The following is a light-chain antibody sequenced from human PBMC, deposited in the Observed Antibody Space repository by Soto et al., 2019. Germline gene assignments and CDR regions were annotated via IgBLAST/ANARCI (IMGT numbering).Light chain of an antibody. V-gene: IGLV2-14*01. CDR1: SSDIGGYNY. Sequence: QSALTQRASGSGSPGQSITSSCTGASSDIGGYNYVSWYQHHPGKAPKLLIYEVINRPSGVSNRFSGSKSGKTASLTISGLQAEDEAEYYCYSYTTYGPLFHVFGNGNQVTAL. CDR2: EVI. J-gene: IGLJ6*01. CDR3: YSYTTYGPLFHV.